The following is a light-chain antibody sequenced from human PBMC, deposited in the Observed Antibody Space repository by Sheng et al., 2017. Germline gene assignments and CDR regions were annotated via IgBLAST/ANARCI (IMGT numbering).Light chain of an antibody. CDR1: QSVSSSY. V-gene: IGKV3-20*01. CDR2: GAS. J-gene: IGKJ1*01. CDR3: QQYGSSPQT. Sequence: EIVLTQSPGTLSLSPGERGTLSCRASQSVSSSYLAWYQQKPGQAPRLLIYGASSRATGIPHRFSGSGSGTDFTLTISRLEPEDFAVYYCQQYGSSPQTFGQGTKVQIK.